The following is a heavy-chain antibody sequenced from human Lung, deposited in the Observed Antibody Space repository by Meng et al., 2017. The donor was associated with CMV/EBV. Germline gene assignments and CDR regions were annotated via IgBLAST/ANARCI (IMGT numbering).Heavy chain of an antibody. D-gene: IGHD3-16*01. CDR1: GFTFSSYW. J-gene: IGHJ4*02. CDR3: TRDGDYYDATLH. V-gene: IGHV3-74*01. Sequence: SXAASGFTFSSYWMHWVRQAPGKGLEWVSRIDSDGSSTTYAESVKGRFTISRDKAKNTLFLQMISLRAEDTAVYYCTRDGDYYDATLHWGQGSLVTVSS. CDR2: IDSDGSST.